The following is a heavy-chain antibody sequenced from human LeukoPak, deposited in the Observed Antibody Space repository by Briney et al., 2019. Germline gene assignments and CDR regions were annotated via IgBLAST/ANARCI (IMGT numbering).Heavy chain of an antibody. Sequence: SETLSLTCTVSGGSISSSSCYWGWIRQPPGKGLEWIGSIYYSGSTYYNPSLKSRVTISVDTSKKQFSLKLSSVTAADTAVYYCARHIVVVVAATYFEGWGQGTLVTVSS. CDR2: IYYSGST. CDR3: ARHIVVVVAATYFEG. V-gene: IGHV4-39*01. D-gene: IGHD2-15*01. CDR1: GGSISSSSCY. J-gene: IGHJ4*02.